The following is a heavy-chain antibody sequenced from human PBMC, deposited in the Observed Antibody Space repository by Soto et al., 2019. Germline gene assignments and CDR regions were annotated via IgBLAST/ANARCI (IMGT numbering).Heavy chain of an antibody. J-gene: IGHJ6*03. D-gene: IGHD5-12*01. Sequence: EVQLVESGGGLVKPGGSLRLSCAASGFTFSSYSMNWVRQAPGKGLEWVSSISSSSSYIYYADSVKGRFTISRDNAKNSLYLQMNSLRAEDTAVYYCAREAATIGSMDVWGKGTTVTVSS. CDR1: GFTFSSYS. V-gene: IGHV3-21*01. CDR3: AREAATIGSMDV. CDR2: ISSSSSYI.